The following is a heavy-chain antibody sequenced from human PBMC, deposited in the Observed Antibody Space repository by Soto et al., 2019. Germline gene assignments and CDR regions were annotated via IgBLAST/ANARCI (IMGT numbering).Heavy chain of an antibody. CDR3: AKVGVAVAGIPGCHGLDV. J-gene: IGHJ6*02. V-gene: IGHV3-30*02. D-gene: IGHD6-19*01. CDR1: GFTFSSYG. CDR2: IWYDGSNK. Sequence: GGSLRLSCAASGFTFSSYGMHWVRQAPGKGLEWVAVIWYDGSNKYYADSVKGRFTISRDNSKNTLYLQMNSLRGEDTAVYYCAKVGVAVAGIPGCHGLDVWGQGTMVTVSS.